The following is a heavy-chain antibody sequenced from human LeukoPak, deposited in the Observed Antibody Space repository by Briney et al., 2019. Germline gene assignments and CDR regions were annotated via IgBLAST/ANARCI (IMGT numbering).Heavy chain of an antibody. Sequence: PSETLSLTCTVSGDSITSSSYYWGWIRQPPGKGLEWIGSIYYTGSTYYNPSLKSRVTMSVDTSKNQFSLKLSSVTAADTAVYYCARPGGYGSSGYYEYYFDYWGQGTLVTVSS. V-gene: IGHV4-39*01. CDR2: IYYTGST. CDR1: GDSITSSSYY. J-gene: IGHJ4*02. D-gene: IGHD3-22*01. CDR3: ARPGGYGSSGYYEYYFDY.